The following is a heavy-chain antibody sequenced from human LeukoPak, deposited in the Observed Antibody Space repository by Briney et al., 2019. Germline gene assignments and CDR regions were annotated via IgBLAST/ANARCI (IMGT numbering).Heavy chain of an antibody. Sequence: GGSLRLSCAASGFTFSRYWMHWVRQAPGKGLVWVSRINSDGSSTSYADSVKGRFTISRDNAENTLYLQMNSLRAEDTAVYYCARGSSPGDYYYYYGMDVWGQGTTVTVSS. CDR3: ARGSSPGDYYYYYGMDV. J-gene: IGHJ6*02. CDR1: GFTFSRYW. CDR2: INSDGSST. V-gene: IGHV3-74*01.